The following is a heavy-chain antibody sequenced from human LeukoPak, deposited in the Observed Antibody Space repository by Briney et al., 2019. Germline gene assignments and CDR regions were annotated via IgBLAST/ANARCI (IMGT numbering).Heavy chain of an antibody. CDR2: IYYSGST. CDR1: GGSIRSSSYY. Sequence: SETLSLTCSVSGGSIRSSSYYWGWIRQPPGKGLEWIGSIYYSGSTYYNSSLKSRVAISVDTSKNQFSLKLSSVTAADTAVYYCARDTDGWYFDLWGRGTLVTVSS. J-gene: IGHJ2*01. D-gene: IGHD4-17*01. CDR3: ARDTDGWYFDL. V-gene: IGHV4-39*07.